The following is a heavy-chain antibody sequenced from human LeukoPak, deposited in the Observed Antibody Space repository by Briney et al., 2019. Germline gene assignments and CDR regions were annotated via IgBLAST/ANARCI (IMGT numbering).Heavy chain of an antibody. CDR3: ARQTGDKGIDY. CDR1: GYSFSNYW. Sequence: GESLKISFKRSGYSFSNYWIGWVRQMPGKGLEWMGIINPGDSDTRYSPSFQGQVTISADKSINTAYLQWSSLRASDTAIYYCARQTGDKGIDYWGQGTLVTVSS. D-gene: IGHD7-27*01. J-gene: IGHJ4*02. CDR2: INPGDSDT. V-gene: IGHV5-51*01.